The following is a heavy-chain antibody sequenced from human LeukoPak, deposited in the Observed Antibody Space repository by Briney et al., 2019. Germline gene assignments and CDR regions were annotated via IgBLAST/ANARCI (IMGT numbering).Heavy chain of an antibody. CDR1: GFTFSSYA. Sequence: GGSLRLSCAASGFTFSSYAMSWVRQAPGKGLEWVSSISSSSSYIYYADSVKGRFTISRDNAKNSLYLQMNSLRAEDTAVYYCARPPYYDILTGYPTVYYYYGMDVWGQGTTVTVSS. CDR3: ARPPYYDILTGYPTVYYYYGMDV. V-gene: IGHV3-21*01. CDR2: ISSSSSYI. D-gene: IGHD3-9*01. J-gene: IGHJ6*02.